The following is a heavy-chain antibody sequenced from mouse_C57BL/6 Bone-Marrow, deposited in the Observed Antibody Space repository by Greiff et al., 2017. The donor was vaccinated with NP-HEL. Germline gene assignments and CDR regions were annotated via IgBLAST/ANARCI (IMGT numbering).Heavy chain of an antibody. V-gene: IGHV5-17*01. J-gene: IGHJ4*01. CDR2: ISSGSSTI. CDR3: ARAAYYDYLYYAMDY. Sequence: EVMLVESGGGLVKPGGSLKLSCAASGFTFSDYGMHWVRQAPEKGLEWVAYISSGSSTIYYADTVKGRFTISRDNAKNTLFLQMTSLRSEDTAMYYCARAAYYDYLYYAMDYWGQGTSVTVSS. CDR1: GFTFSDYG. D-gene: IGHD2-4*01.